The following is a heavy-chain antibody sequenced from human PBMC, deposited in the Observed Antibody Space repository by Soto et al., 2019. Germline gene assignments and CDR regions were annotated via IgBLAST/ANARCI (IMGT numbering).Heavy chain of an antibody. J-gene: IGHJ6*03. CDR3: AREYCSSTSCYYYYYYYMDV. V-gene: IGHV3-7*01. CDR1: GFTFSSYW. D-gene: IGHD2-2*01. Sequence: GGSLRLSCAASGFTFSSYWMSWVRQAPGKGLEWVANIKQDGSEKYYVDSVKGRFTISRDNAKNSLYLQMNSLRAEDTAVYYCAREYCSSTSCYYYYYYYMDVWGKGTTVTVSS. CDR2: IKQDGSEK.